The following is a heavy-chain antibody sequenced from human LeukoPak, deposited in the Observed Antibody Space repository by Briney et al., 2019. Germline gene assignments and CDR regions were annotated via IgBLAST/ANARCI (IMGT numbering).Heavy chain of an antibody. CDR1: GFTFSDYY. CDR3: ARVVGVIYCSSTSCPRWFDP. CDR2: IRSSGSTI. V-gene: IGHV3-11*04. J-gene: IGHJ5*02. D-gene: IGHD2-2*01. Sequence: GGSLRLSCAASGFTFSDYYMSWIRQAPGKGLEWVSYIRSSGSTIYYADSVKGRFTISRDNAKNSLYLQMNSLRAEDTAVYYCARVVGVIYCSSTSCPRWFDPWGQGTLVTVSS.